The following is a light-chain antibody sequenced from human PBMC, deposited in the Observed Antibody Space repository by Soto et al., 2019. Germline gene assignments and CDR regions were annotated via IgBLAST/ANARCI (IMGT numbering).Light chain of an antibody. J-gene: IGLJ3*02. V-gene: IGLV2-14*01. CDR2: EVS. CDR3: SSHTSSTWV. Sequence: QSALTQPASVSESPGQSITISCTGTSSDVGGYNYVSWYQQHPGKAPKLIIYEVSNRPSGVSNRFSGSKSGNTASLTISGLQAEDEGDYYCSSHTSSTWVFGGGTKVTVL. CDR1: SSDVGGYNY.